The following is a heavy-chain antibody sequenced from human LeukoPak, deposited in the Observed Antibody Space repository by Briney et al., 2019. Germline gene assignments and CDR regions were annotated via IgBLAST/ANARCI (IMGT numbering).Heavy chain of an antibody. J-gene: IGHJ2*01. CDR1: GGSIGSFY. Sequence: PSETLSLTCTVSGGSIGSFYWSWIRRPAGKGLQWIGRIFTSGSSDYNPSLKSRVTMSLDTSKNQISLRLTSLTAADTAIYYCVRDRSFLAILHWYFDLWVRGTPVTVSS. D-gene: IGHD3-16*02. CDR2: IFTSGSS. CDR3: VRDRSFLAILHWYFDL. V-gene: IGHV4-4*07.